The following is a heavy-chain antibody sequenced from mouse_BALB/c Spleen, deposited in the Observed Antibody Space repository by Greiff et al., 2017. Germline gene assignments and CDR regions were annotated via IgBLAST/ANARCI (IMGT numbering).Heavy chain of an antibody. J-gene: IGHJ4*01. CDR1: GYTFTSYW. CDR3: ARTGGAYAMDY. Sequence: VQLQQSGAELARPGASVKLSCKASGYTFTSYWMQWVKQRPGQGLEWIGAIYPGDGDTRYTQKFKGKATLTADKSSSTAYMQLSSVASEDSAVYYCARTGGAYAMDYWGQGTSVTVSS. CDR2: IYPGDGDT. V-gene: IGHV1-87*01.